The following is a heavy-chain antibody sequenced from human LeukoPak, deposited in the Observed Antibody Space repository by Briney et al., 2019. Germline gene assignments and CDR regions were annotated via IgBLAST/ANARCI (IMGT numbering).Heavy chain of an antibody. J-gene: IGHJ4*02. CDR3: AKQRGYNYDYAENYFDY. D-gene: IGHD5-18*01. CDR2: IRYYGSNK. CDR1: GFTFSSYG. V-gene: IGHV3-30*02. Sequence: PGGSLRLSCSASGFTFSSYGMHWVRHAPGKGLEWLAFIRYYGSNKYYADSVKGRFTISRDNSKNTLYLQMNSLRAEDTAEYYCAKQRGYNYDYAENYFDYWGQGTLVTVSS.